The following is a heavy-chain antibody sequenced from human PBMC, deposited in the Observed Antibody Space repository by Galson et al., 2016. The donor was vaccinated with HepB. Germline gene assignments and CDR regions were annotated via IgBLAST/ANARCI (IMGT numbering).Heavy chain of an antibody. D-gene: IGHD2-21*02. CDR1: GGTISSPNHY. V-gene: IGHV4-39*01. Sequence: SETLSLTCSVSGGTISSPNHYWAWLRQPPGKGLEWIGNIYYNGDTYCNPSLRNRVTISIDMSKSQFSLKLTSVTAADTAVYYCARVGGGDWTLDNWGQGTLVAVSS. CDR2: IYYNGDT. CDR3: ARVGGGDWTLDN. J-gene: IGHJ4*02.